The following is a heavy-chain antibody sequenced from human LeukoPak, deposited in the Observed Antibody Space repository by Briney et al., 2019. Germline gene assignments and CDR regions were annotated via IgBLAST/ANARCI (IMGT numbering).Heavy chain of an antibody. CDR1: GFTFSSYA. V-gene: IGHV3-23*01. Sequence: GGSLRLSCEASGFTFSSYAVAWVRQAPGKGLEWVSGITGSGDTTFYADSVKGRFTISRDNSKNTLYLQMHSLRAEDTAVYYCAPLAATTDYWGQGTLVTVSS. D-gene: IGHD5-12*01. J-gene: IGHJ4*02. CDR2: ITGSGDTT. CDR3: APLAATTDY.